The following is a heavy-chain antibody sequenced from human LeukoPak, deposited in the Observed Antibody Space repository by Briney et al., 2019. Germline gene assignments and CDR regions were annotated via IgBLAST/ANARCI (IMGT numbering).Heavy chain of an antibody. D-gene: IGHD3-3*01. CDR2: IYYSGST. V-gene: IGHV4-59*01. CDR1: GGSISSYY. J-gene: IGHJ4*02. CDR3: ARDQLSYDFWSGYLF. Sequence: SETLSLTCTVSGGSISSYYWSWIRQPPGKGMEWIGYIYYSGSTNYNPSLKSRVTISVDTSKNQFSLKLSSVAAADTAVYYCARDQLSYDFWSGYLFWGQGTLVTVSS.